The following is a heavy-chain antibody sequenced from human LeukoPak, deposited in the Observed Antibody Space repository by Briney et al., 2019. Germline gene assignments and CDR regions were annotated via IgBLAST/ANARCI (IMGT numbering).Heavy chain of an antibody. Sequence: PSETLSLTCAVYGGSFSGYYWSWIRQPPGKGLEWIGEINHSGSTNYNPSLKSRVTISVDTSKNQFSLKLSSVTAADTAVYYCARGDGGAVAGDFDYWGQGTLVTVSS. V-gene: IGHV4-34*01. CDR3: ARGDGGAVAGDFDY. CDR1: GGSFSGYY. J-gene: IGHJ4*02. D-gene: IGHD6-19*01. CDR2: INHSGST.